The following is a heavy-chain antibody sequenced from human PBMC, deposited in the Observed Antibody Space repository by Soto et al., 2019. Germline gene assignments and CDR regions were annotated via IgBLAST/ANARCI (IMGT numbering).Heavy chain of an antibody. CDR1: GGTFSSYA. CDR2: IIPIFGTA. J-gene: IGHJ1*01. D-gene: IGHD6-13*01. Sequence: ASVKVSCKASGGTFSSYAISWVRQAPGQGLEWMGGIIPIFGTANYAQKFQGRVTITADESTSTAYMELSSLRSEDTAVYYCARSSVVKQQLVRAEYFQHWGQGTLVTVSS. CDR3: ARSSVVKQQLVRAEYFQH. V-gene: IGHV1-69*13.